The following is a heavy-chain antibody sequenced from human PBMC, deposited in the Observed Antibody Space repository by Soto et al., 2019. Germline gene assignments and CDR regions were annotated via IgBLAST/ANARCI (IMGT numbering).Heavy chain of an antibody. V-gene: IGHV4-30-2*03. CDR3: APLSVSLSGPYGIHV. J-gene: IGHJ6*02. CDR2: MLYSGLT. D-gene: IGHD2-15*01. Sequence: SETLSLTCSVSGDSVSNGDYSWSWIRQPPGKGLEWIGSMLYSGLTYYNPSLKSRVTLSVDTSKNQFSVRLNSVTASDTAVYYCAPLSVSLSGPYGIHVWGQGTTVTVSS. CDR1: GDSVSNGDYS.